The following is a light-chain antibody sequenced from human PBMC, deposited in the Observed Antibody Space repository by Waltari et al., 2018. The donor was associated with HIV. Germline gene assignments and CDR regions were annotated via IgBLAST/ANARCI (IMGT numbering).Light chain of an antibody. J-gene: IGKJ3*01. CDR3: HQYNNWPPFT. Sequence: EIVMTQSPAPLSVSPGERATLPCRANQSVSSNLAWYQQKPGQAPRLLIYGASTRAAGIPARFSGSGSGTEFILTISSLQSEDFAVYYCHQYNNWPPFTFGPGTKVDIK. CDR2: GAS. V-gene: IGKV3-15*01. CDR1: QSVSSN.